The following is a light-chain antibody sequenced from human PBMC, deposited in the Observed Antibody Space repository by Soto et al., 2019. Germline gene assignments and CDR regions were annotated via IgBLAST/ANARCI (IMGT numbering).Light chain of an antibody. CDR3: SSYAGGNNYVV. CDR2: EVS. J-gene: IGLJ2*01. Sequence: QSALTQPPSASGSPGQSVTITCTGASSDFGASNHVFWYQHRPGRAPSLIISEVSKRPSGVPDRFSGSKSGNTASLTVSGLQAEDEANYYCSSYAGGNNYVVFGGGTKLTVL. CDR1: SSDFGASNH. V-gene: IGLV2-8*01.